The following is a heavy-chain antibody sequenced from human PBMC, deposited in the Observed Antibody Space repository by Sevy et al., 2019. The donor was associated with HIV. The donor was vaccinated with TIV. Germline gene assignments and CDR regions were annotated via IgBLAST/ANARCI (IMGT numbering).Heavy chain of an antibody. V-gene: IGHV1-69*13. CDR3: AKSSGPHHDSSGYSSYTGYYYYIDV. CDR2: IIPISGKA. J-gene: IGHJ6*03. D-gene: IGHD3-22*01. CDR1: GGIFSSYA. Sequence: ASVKVSCKASGGIFSSYAFSWVRQAPGQGLEWVGGIIPISGKAYYAQKFQGRVTIRADEFTRTAYLELTGLRPEDTAVYYCAKSSGPHHDSSGYSSYTGYYYYIDVWGQGTTVTVSS.